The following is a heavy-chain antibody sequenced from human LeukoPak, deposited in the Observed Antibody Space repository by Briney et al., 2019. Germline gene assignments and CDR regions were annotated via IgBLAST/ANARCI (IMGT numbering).Heavy chain of an antibody. J-gene: IGHJ4*02. V-gene: IGHV3-30*03. Sequence: GGSRRLSCAASGFTFSSYGMHWVRQAPGKGLEWVAVISYDGSNKYYADSVKGRFTISRDNSKNTLYLQMNSLRAEDTAVYYCARGTQAAAEGLDYFDYWGQGTLVTVSS. CDR3: ARGTQAAAEGLDYFDY. D-gene: IGHD6-13*01. CDR1: GFTFSSYG. CDR2: ISYDGSNK.